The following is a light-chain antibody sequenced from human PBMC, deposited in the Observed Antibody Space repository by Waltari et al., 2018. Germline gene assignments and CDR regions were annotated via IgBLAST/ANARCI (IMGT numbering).Light chain of an antibody. V-gene: IGLV1-40*01. CDR3: QSYGSGLSGVV. Sequence: QSVLTQPPSVSGAPGQRVTISCTGSVSNIGAGFDVHWYQTVPATAPKLLIYDRDTPPSGGAARCSGSKSGTSASMVSTGLRAEDEADYYCQSYGSGLSGVVVGGGTKLTVL. J-gene: IGLJ2*01. CDR2: DRD. CDR1: VSNIGAGFD.